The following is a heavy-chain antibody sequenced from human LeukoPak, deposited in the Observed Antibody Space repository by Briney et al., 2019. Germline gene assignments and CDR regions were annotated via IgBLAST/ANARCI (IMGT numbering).Heavy chain of an antibody. J-gene: IGHJ4*02. V-gene: IGHV3-23*01. CDR3: ASWGLYSSGWYANY. Sequence: GGSLRLSCAASGFTFSSHGMNWVRQAPGKGLEWVSGIIPSGHTTYYADSVRGRFTISRDNSKNTLYLQMNSLRAEDTAVYYCASWGLYSSGWYANYWGQGTLVTVSS. CDR1: GFTFSSHG. CDR2: IIPSGHTT. D-gene: IGHD6-19*01.